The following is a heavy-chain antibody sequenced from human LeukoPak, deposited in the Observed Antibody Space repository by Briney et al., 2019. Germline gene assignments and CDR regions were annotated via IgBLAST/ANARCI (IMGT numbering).Heavy chain of an antibody. V-gene: IGHV3-74*01. CDR1: GFSFKDSW. CDR2: INGDGSDT. Sequence: GGSLRLSCAASGFSFKDSWMYWVRQAPGKGLVWVSHINGDGSDTNYVDSVKGRFTISRDNAKNTLYLQMISLRAEDTAVYYCARHLSGVTGYTYGRGIDYWGQGTLVTVSS. D-gene: IGHD5-18*01. CDR3: ARHLSGVTGYTYGRGIDY. J-gene: IGHJ4*02.